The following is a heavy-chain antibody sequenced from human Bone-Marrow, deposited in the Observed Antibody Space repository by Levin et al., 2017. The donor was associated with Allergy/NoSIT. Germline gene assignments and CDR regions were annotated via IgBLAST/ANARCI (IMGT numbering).Heavy chain of an antibody. Sequence: GASVKVSCAASGFTFSSYGMHWVRQAPGKGLEWVALIWYDGSNKYYADSVKGRFTISRDNSENTLYLQMKSLRAEDTAVYYCARGYYYRSGSYYTPLNYWGQGTLVTVSS. CDR1: GFTFSSYG. CDR3: ARGYYYRSGSYYTPLNY. D-gene: IGHD3-10*01. V-gene: IGHV3-33*01. J-gene: IGHJ4*02. CDR2: IWYDGSNK.